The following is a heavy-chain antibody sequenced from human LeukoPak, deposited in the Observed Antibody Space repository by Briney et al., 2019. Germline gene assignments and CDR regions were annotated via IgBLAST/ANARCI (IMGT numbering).Heavy chain of an antibody. CDR2: INDVSGS. CDR3: AREIVGTHKSRFDP. CDR1: GFTFSTYW. Sequence: GGSLRLSCAASGFTFSTYWMHWVRQVPGKGLLWVSRINDVSGSTYADSVKGRFTISRDNAKNSLYLQMNSLRAEDTAVYYCAREIVGTHKSRFDPWGQGTLVTVSS. V-gene: IGHV3-74*01. J-gene: IGHJ5*02. D-gene: IGHD1-26*01.